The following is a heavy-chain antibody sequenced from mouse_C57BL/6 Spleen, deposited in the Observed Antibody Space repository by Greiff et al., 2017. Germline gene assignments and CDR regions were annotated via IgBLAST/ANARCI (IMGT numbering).Heavy chain of an antibody. CDR3: ARRTGGGYYFDY. V-gene: IGHV5-17*01. CDR1: GFTFSDYG. CDR2: ISSGSSTI. D-gene: IGHD4-1*01. J-gene: IGHJ2*01. Sequence: EVKLVESGGGLVKPGGSLKLSCAASGFTFSDYGMHWVRQAPEKGLEWVAYISSGSSTIYYADTVKGRFTISRDNAKNTLFLQMTSLRSEDTAMYYCARRTGGGYYFDYWGQGTTLTVSS.